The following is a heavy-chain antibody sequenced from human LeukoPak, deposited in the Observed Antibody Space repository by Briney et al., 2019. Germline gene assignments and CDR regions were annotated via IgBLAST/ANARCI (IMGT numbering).Heavy chain of an antibody. D-gene: IGHD1-7*01. V-gene: IGHV1-8*02. J-gene: IGHJ4*02. CDR2: MNPNSGNT. Sequence: ASVKVSCKASGYTFTSYAMNWVRQAPGQGLEWMGWMNPNSGNTGYAQKFQGRVTMTRNTSISTAYMELSSLRSEDTAVYYCARQRPTGTTDYWGQGTLVTVSS. CDR1: GYTFTSYA. CDR3: ARQRPTGTTDY.